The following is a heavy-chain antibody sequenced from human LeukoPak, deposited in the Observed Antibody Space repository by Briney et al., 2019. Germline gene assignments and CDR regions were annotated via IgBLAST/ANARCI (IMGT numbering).Heavy chain of an antibody. CDR1: GFTFSSHG. J-gene: IGHJ3*02. V-gene: IGHV3-74*01. CDR2: VSTDGTST. Sequence: PGGSLRLSCAASGFTFSSHGMHWVRRAPGKGLVWVAHVSTDGTSTSSVDSVKGRFTISRDNAKNTLYLQMNSLRAEDTAVYYCARDSPNYSKGAIDIWGQGTMVTVSS. D-gene: IGHD1-7*01. CDR3: ARDSPNYSKGAIDI.